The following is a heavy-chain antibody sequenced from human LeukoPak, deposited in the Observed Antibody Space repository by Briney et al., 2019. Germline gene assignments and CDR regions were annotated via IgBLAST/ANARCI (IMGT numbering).Heavy chain of an antibody. D-gene: IGHD6-13*01. CDR1: GFTFSRYA. CDR3: ARDRWYSSNNIAYYFDY. V-gene: IGHV3-30-3*01. J-gene: IGHJ4*02. CDR2: ISGDATTK. Sequence: GGSLRLSCAASGFTFSRYATHWVRQAPGKGLEWVAVISGDATTKRYADSVEGRFTISRDNSDNTLYLQMDSLRGDDTAVYYCARDRWYSSNNIAYYFDYWGQGTLVTVSS.